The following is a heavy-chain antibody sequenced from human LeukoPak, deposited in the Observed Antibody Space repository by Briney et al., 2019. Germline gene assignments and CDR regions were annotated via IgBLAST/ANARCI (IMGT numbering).Heavy chain of an antibody. Sequence: GSLRLSCAASGFTFSSYWMSWVRQAPGKGLEWIGYIYYSGSTNYNPSLKSRVTISVDTSKNQFSLKLSSVTAADTAVYYCARSWAYALGYYYYMDVWGKGTTVTVSS. CDR2: IYYSGST. V-gene: IGHV4-59*01. CDR3: ARSWAYALGYYYYMDV. D-gene: IGHD2-2*01. J-gene: IGHJ6*03. CDR1: GFTFSSYW.